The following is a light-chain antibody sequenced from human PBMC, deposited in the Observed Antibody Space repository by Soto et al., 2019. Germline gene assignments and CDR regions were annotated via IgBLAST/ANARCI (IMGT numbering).Light chain of an antibody. CDR2: KAS. CDR3: QQYYTYEYT. J-gene: IGKJ2*01. Sequence: DIQMTQSPSTLSASVGDRVTITCRASQNINSWLAWYQQKPGKAPKLLIYKASNLQSGVPSRFSGSGSGTEFTLTISSLQPDDFATYFCQQYYTYEYTFGQGTQLEIK. CDR1: QNINSW. V-gene: IGKV1-5*03.